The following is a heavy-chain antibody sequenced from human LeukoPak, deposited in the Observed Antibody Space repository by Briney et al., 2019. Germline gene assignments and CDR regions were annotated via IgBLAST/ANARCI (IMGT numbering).Heavy chain of an antibody. CDR3: ARDRYYYDSSARYFDY. CDR1: GGSFSGYY. CDR2: INHSGST. Sequence: SETLSLTYAVYGGSFSGYYWSWIRQPPGKELEWIGEINHSGSTNYNPSLKSRVTISVDTSKNQFSLKLSSVTAADTAVYYCARDRYYYDSSARYFDYWGQGTLVTVSS. D-gene: IGHD3-22*01. J-gene: IGHJ4*02. V-gene: IGHV4-34*01.